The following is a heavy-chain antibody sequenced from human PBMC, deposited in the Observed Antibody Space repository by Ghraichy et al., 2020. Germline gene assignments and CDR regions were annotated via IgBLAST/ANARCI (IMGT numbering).Heavy chain of an antibody. CDR1: GFTLTTYW. D-gene: IGHD3-9*01. CDR2: ISSHGSST. CDR3: ARDLDILTGYYAFDI. V-gene: IGHV3-74*01. J-gene: IGHJ3*02. Sequence: RGSLRLSCAASGFTLTTYWMHWVRQAPGKGLMWVSRISSHGSSTTYADSVKGRFTISRDNAKNTVYLQMNGLRAEDTAVYYCARDLDILTGYYAFDIWGQGTMVTVSS.